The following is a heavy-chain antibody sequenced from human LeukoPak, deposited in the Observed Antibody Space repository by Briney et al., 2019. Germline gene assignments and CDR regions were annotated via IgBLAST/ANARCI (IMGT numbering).Heavy chain of an antibody. Sequence: GGSLRLSCAASGFTFSDYTMNWVRQAPGKGLEWVSYISTTSSTIYYADSVKGRFTVSRDNSKNSQYLQMNSLRAEDTAVYYCARDNRDFWSGYYYFDYWGQGSLVTVSS. CDR3: ARDNRDFWSGYYYFDY. CDR2: ISTTSSTI. V-gene: IGHV3-48*01. CDR1: GFTFSDYT. J-gene: IGHJ4*02. D-gene: IGHD3-3*01.